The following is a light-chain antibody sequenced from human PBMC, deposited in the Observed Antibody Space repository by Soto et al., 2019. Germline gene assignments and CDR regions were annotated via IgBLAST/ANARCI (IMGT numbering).Light chain of an antibody. Sequence: AIQLTQSPSSLSASVGDRVTITCRASQGVSLSIAWYQQTPGRAPKLLIYDASALASGVPSRFSASGSGTDFVLTISSRQPEDFATYFCQQFEIYPITFGQGTRLEI. CDR2: DAS. V-gene: IGKV1-13*02. J-gene: IGKJ5*01. CDR3: QQFEIYPIT. CDR1: QGVSLS.